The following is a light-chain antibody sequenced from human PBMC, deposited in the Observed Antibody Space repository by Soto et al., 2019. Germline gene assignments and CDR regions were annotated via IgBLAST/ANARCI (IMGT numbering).Light chain of an antibody. CDR3: SSCTSSSTLV. CDR2: EVS. V-gene: IGLV2-14*01. CDR1: SSDIGDCNY. Sequence: QSALTQPASVSGSPGQSITISCTGTSSDIGDCNYVSWYQHHPGKAPRLVIYEVSNRPSGISHRFSGSKSGNTASLTISGLQAEDEADYYCSSCTSSSTLVFGVGTKVTVL. J-gene: IGLJ1*01.